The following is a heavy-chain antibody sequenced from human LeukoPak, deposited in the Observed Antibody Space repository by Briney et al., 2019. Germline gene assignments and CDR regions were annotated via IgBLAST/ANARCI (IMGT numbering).Heavy chain of an antibody. CDR1: GYTFTGYY. Sequence: ASVKVSCKASGYTFTGYYMHWVRQAPGQGLEWMGWINPNSGGTNYAQKFQGRVTMTRDTSISTAYMEPSRLRSDDTAVYYCARDKRIAARRTDAFDIWGQGTMVTVSS. CDR2: INPNSGGT. J-gene: IGHJ3*02. D-gene: IGHD6-6*01. V-gene: IGHV1-2*02. CDR3: ARDKRIAARRTDAFDI.